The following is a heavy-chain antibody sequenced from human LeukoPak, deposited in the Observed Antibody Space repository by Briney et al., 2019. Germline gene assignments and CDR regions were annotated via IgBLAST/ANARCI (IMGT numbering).Heavy chain of an antibody. D-gene: IGHD6-19*01. CDR2: ISSSSSYI. Sequence: GGSLRLSCAASGFTFSSYSMNWVRQAPGKGLEWVSSISSSSSYIYYADSVKGRFAISRDNAKNSLYLQMNSLRAEDTAVYYCARMYSSGWFRIFDYWGQGTLVTVSS. J-gene: IGHJ4*02. CDR3: ARMYSSGWFRIFDY. V-gene: IGHV3-21*01. CDR1: GFTFSSYS.